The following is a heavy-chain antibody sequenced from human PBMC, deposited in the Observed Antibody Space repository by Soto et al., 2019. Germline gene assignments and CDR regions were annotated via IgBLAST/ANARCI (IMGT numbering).Heavy chain of an antibody. CDR2: ISAYNGNT. Sequence: QVQLVQSGAEVKKPGASVKVSCKASGYTFTSYGISWVRQAPGQGLEWMGWISAYNGNTNYAQKLQGSLTMSTYTPTSTAYMELRSLRSDATAAYYCSRSAGADNWSNYWDLNFDWWGQGTLVTVFS. V-gene: IGHV1-18*01. J-gene: IGHJ4*02. D-gene: IGHD1-20*01. CDR1: GYTFTSYG. CDR3: SRSAGADNWSNYWDLNFDW.